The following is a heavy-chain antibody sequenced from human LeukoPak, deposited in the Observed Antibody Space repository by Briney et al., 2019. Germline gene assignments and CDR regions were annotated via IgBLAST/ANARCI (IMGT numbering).Heavy chain of an antibody. CDR2: MNPNSGNT. CDR3: AREDPQTPVPEGMDV. CDR1: GYTFTSYD. V-gene: IGHV1-8*01. J-gene: IGHJ6*02. D-gene: IGHD4-17*01. Sequence: GASVKVSCKASGYTFTSYDINWVRQATGQGLEWMGWMNPNSGNTGYAQKFQGRVTMTRNTSISTAYMELSSLRSEDTAVYYCAREDPQTPVPEGMDVWGQGTTVTVSS.